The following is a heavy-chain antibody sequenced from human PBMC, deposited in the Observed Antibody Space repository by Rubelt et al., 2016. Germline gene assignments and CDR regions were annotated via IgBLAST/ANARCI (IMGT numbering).Heavy chain of an antibody. CDR3: ARAPPTPYVMDV. CDR2: INHSGGT. V-gene: IGHV4-34*01. CDR1: GGSFSGYY. Sequence: QVQLQQWGAGLLKPSETLSLTCAVYGGSFSGYYWSWIRQPPGKGLEWIGEINHSGGTNYNPSRECRVTISTGTSQHRFFLQLRAVTAADTAVYSCARAPPTPYVMDVWGRGTTVTVSS. J-gene: IGHJ6*02.